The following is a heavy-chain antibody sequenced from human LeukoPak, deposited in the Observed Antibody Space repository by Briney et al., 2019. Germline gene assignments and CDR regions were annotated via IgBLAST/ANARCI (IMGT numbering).Heavy chain of an antibody. V-gene: IGHV3-66*02. CDR3: VSKTTVTLLGPFDY. J-gene: IGHJ4*02. Sequence: GGSLRLSCTASGFTFSSNYMSWVRQAPGKGLEWVSVIYTSGTTYYSDSVKGRFTISRDKSKNTLYLTLKSLRAEATAVSYCVSKTTVTLLGPFDYWGQGTLVTVSS. D-gene: IGHD4-17*01. CDR1: GFTFSSNY. CDR2: IYTSGTT.